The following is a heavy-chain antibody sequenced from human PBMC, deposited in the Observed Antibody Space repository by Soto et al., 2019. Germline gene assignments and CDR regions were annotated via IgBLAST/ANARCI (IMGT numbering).Heavy chain of an antibody. Sequence: SETLSLTCTVSGGSISSYYWSWIRQPPGKGLEWIGYIYYSGSTNYNPSLKSRVTISVDTSKNQFSLKLISVTAADTAVYYCARAQIAYYYDSTWFDPWGQGTLVTVS. CDR3: ARAQIAYYYDSTWFDP. D-gene: IGHD3-22*01. V-gene: IGHV4-59*01. CDR1: GGSISSYY. CDR2: IYYSGST. J-gene: IGHJ5*02.